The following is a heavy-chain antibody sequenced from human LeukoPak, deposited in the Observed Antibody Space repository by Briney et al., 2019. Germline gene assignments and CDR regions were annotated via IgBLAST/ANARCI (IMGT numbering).Heavy chain of an antibody. CDR1: GFTFDDFA. CDR3: ATALLGSGPIDDAFDL. CDR2: SSWNAEIT. V-gene: IGHV3-9*01. Sequence: PGGSLRLSCVASGFTFDDFAMHWVRQAPGKGLEWVSGSSWNAEITHYADSVKGCFTISRDNAKNSLYLQMESLRPDDTALYYCATALLGSGPIDDAFDLWGQGTMVTVSS. J-gene: IGHJ3*01. D-gene: IGHD3-10*01.